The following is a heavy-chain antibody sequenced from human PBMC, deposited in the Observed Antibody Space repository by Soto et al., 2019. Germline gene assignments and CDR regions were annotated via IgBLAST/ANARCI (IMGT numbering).Heavy chain of an antibody. V-gene: IGHV4-59*01. Sequence: SETLCLTCTVSGGSIGSYDWSWIRQPPGKGLEWIGYIYYSGSTNYNPSLKSRVTISVDTSKNQFSLKLSSVTAADTAVYYCARRRISNLNLFDYWGQGTLVTVSS. CDR2: IYYSGST. D-gene: IGHD2-15*01. CDR1: GGSIGSYD. J-gene: IGHJ4*02. CDR3: ARRRISNLNLFDY.